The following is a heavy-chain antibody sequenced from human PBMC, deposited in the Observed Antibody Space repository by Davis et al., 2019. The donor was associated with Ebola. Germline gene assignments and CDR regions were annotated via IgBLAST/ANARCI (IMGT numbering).Heavy chain of an antibody. CDR3: ARGKPFGSSFWFDP. J-gene: IGHJ5*02. CDR2: IYHSGST. D-gene: IGHD6-13*01. CDR1: GGSISSGGYS. V-gene: IGHV4-30-2*01. Sequence: MPSETLSLTCAVSGGSISSGGYSWSWIRQPPGKGLEWLGYIYHSGSTYYNPSLKSRVTISVGRSKNQFSLKLSSVTAADTAVYYCARGKPFGSSFWFDPWGQGTLVTVSS.